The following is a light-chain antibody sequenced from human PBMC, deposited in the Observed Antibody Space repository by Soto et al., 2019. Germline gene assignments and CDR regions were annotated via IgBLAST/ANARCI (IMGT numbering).Light chain of an antibody. CDR2: DAS. J-gene: IGKJ2*01. V-gene: IGKV3-11*01. CDR1: QSVSSY. Sequence: EIVLTQSPATLSLSPGERATLSCRASQSVSSYLAWYQQKPGQAPRLLIHDASIRATGIPARFSGSGSGTDFTLTISSLEPEDFAVYYCQQRTNWPPGYTFGQGTKLKIK. CDR3: QQRTNWPPGYT.